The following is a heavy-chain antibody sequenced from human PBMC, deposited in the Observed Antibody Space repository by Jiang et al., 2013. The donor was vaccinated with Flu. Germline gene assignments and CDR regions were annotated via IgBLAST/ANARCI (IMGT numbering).Heavy chain of an antibody. CDR3: ARDKVGGGSYSRFQH. J-gene: IGHJ1*01. Sequence: TNTGNPTYAQGFTGRFVFSLDTSVSTAYLQISSLKAEDTAVYYCARDKVGGGSYSRFQHWGQGTLVTVSS. V-gene: IGHV7-4-1*02. CDR2: TNTGNP. D-gene: IGHD1-26*01.